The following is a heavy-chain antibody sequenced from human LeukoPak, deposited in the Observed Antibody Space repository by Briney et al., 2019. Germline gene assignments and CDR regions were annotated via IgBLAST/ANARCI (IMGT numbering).Heavy chain of an antibody. CDR1: GGTFSSYA. J-gene: IGHJ1*01. CDR3: ARSSAAAGFTEVIEYFQH. CDR2: IIPILGTA. Sequence: SVKVSCKASGGTFSSYAISWVRQAPGQGLEWMAGIIPILGTANYAQKFQGRVTITADESTSTAYMELSSLRSEDTAVYYCARSSAAAGFTEVIEYFQHWGQGTLVTVSS. D-gene: IGHD6-13*01. V-gene: IGHV1-69*13.